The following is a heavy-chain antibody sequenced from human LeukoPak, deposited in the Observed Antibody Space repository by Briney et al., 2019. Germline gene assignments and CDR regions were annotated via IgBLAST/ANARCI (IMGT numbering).Heavy chain of an antibody. D-gene: IGHD1-26*01. V-gene: IGHV3-48*03. CDR2: IGSSTRTM. J-gene: IGHJ4*02. CDR1: GLSFSTYD. Sequence: QPGGSLRLSCAASGLSFSTYDMTWVRQAPGKGLEWVSYIGSSTRTMYYAESLKGRFIISRDNAKNSLYLQMDSLRAEDTAIYYCAKAGSSLGATRLGGQGTLVTVSS. CDR3: AKAGSSLGATRL.